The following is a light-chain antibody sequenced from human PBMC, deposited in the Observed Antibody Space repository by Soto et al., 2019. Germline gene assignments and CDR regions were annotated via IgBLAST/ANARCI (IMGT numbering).Light chain of an antibody. V-gene: IGKV4-1*01. CDR2: WSS. Sequence: DIVMTQSPDSLAVSLGERATINCKSSQSVLSSSNNKNYLAWYQQKPGQPPKLLIYWSSTRESGVPDRFSGSGSGTDFTLTISGLQAEDVAVYYCQQYYGIPYTFGQGTKLEIK. CDR1: QSVLSSSNNKNY. CDR3: QQYYGIPYT. J-gene: IGKJ2*01.